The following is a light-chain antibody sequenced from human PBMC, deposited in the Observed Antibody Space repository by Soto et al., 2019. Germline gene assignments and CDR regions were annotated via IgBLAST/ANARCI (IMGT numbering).Light chain of an antibody. V-gene: IGLV2-14*01. J-gene: IGLJ1*01. CDR2: DVS. CDR3: SSYTSSSLYV. Sequence: SGLTQPASVSGSPGKSITISCTGTSSDVGGSNYVSWYQQLPGKAPKLMIYDVSDRPSGVSNRFSGSKSGNTASLTISGLQAEDEADYYCSSYTSSSLYVFGTGTKVTVL. CDR1: SSDVGGSNY.